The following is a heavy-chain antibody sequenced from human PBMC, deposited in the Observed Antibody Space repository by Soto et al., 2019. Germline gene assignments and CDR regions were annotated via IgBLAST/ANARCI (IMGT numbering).Heavy chain of an antibody. CDR1: GDSVSSNSAA. CDR3: ARSVPSRFPVELDY. V-gene: IGHV6-1*01. D-gene: IGHD1-7*01. Sequence: SQTLSLTCAISGDSVSSNSAAWNWIRQSPSRGLEWLGRTYYRSKWYNDYAVSVKSRITTNPDTSKNQFSLQLNSVTPEDTAVYYCARSVPSRFPVELDYWGQGTLVTVSS. J-gene: IGHJ4*02. CDR2: TYYRSKWYN.